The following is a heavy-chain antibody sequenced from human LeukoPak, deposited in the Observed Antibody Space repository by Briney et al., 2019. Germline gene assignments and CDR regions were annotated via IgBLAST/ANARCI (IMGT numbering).Heavy chain of an antibody. V-gene: IGHV3-49*04. J-gene: IGHJ4*02. CDR3: TRDQTPYY. CDR1: GFTFGDYA. CDR2: IRSKTYGGTT. Sequence: GGSLRLSCTASGFTFGDYAINWVRQAPGKGLEWVSFIRSKTYGGTTEYAASVKGRFTISRDDSKSIAYLQMNSLKTEDTAVYYCTRDQTPYYWGQGTLVTVSS.